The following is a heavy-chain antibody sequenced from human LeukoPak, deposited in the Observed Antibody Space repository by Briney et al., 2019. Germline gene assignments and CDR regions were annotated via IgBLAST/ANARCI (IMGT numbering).Heavy chain of an antibody. CDR1: GYTFTGYY. CDR3: ASGTSAGGYFDY. J-gene: IGHJ4*02. CDR2: INPNSGGT. D-gene: IGHD2-2*01. Sequence: ASVKVSCKASGYTFTGYYMYWVRQAPGQGLEWMGWINPNSGGTNYAQKFQGRVIMTRDTSISTAYMELSRLRSDDTAVYYCASGTSAGGYFDYWGQGTLVTVSS. V-gene: IGHV1-2*02.